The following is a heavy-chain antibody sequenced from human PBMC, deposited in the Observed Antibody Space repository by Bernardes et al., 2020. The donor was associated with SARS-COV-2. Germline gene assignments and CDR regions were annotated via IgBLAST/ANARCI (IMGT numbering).Heavy chain of an antibody. Sequence: RRSLRLSCAASGFTFSSCWMHWVRQAPGKGLVWVSRINSDGSSTSYADSVKGRFTISRDNAKNTLYLQMNSLRAEDTAVYYCARSYSGSYTPDDYGMDVWGQGTTVTVSS. D-gene: IGHD1-26*01. J-gene: IGHJ6*02. V-gene: IGHV3-74*01. CDR2: INSDGSST. CDR1: GFTFSSCW. CDR3: ARSYSGSYTPDDYGMDV.